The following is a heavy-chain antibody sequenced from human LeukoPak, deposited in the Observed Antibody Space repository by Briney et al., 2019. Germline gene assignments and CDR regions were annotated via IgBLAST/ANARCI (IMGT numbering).Heavy chain of an antibody. CDR3: ARQTGWYSSGWYVGAVDY. J-gene: IGHJ4*02. CDR2: IYYSGST. D-gene: IGHD6-19*01. V-gene: IGHV4-39*01. CDR1: GGSISSSSYY. Sequence: SETLSLTCTVSGGSISSSSYYWGWIRQPPGKGLEWIGSIYYSGSTYYNPSLKSRVTISVDTSKNQFSLKLSSVTAADTAVYYCARQTGWYSSGWYVGAVDYWGQGTLVTVSS.